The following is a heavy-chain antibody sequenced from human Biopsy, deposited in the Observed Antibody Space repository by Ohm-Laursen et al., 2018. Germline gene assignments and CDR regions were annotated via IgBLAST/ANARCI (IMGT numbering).Heavy chain of an antibody. D-gene: IGHD2-8*01. J-gene: IGHJ6*02. Sequence: SLRLSCSASTLTFSSDSVNWVRQAPGKGLEWVSYINSDASYIYYGVSVRGRFTISRDNAKNSVYLQMNSLRVEDTAVYYCARDDGFYARTSGMDVWGQGTTVTVSS. CDR2: INSDASYI. CDR3: ARDDGFYARTSGMDV. CDR1: TLTFSSDS. V-gene: IGHV3-21*01.